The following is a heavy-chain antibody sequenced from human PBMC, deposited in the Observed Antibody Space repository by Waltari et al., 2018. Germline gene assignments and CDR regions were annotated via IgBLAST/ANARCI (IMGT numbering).Heavy chain of an antibody. D-gene: IGHD2-21*02. J-gene: IGHJ2*01. CDR2: ISGSGGST. CDR3: ARGLTYCGGDCSWYFDL. Sequence: EVQLLESGGGLVQPGGSLRLSCAASGFTFSSYAMSWVRQAPGKRLEWVSGISGSGGSTYHADSGKGRFTISRDNSRNTLYLQMNSLRAEDTAVYYCARGLTYCGGDCSWYFDLWGRGTLLTVSS. V-gene: IGHV3-23*01. CDR1: GFTFSSYA.